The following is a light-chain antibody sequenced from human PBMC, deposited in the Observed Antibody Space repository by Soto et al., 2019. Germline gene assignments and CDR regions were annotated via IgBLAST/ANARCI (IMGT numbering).Light chain of an antibody. CDR1: SSNIGSNT. J-gene: IGLJ3*02. Sequence: QSVLTQPPSSSGTPGHRVTISCSGSSSNIGSNTVSWYQQLPLSAPKLLIYSNNQRPSGVPDRFSGYKSATSASLAISGLHSEDEADYYCAACDDSLNGRVFGGVTKLTVL. V-gene: IGLV1-44*01. CDR2: SNN. CDR3: AACDDSLNGRV.